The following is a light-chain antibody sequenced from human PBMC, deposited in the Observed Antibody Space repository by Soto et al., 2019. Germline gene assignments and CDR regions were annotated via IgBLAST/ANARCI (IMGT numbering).Light chain of an antibody. V-gene: IGKV1-8*01. CDR3: QQSYSTPPWT. Sequence: AIRMTQSPSSFSASTGDRVTITCRASQGISSYLAWYRQKPGKAPKLLIYAASTLQSGVPSRFSGSGSGTDFTLTISSLQPEDFATYFCQQSYSTPPWTFGQGTKMDI. J-gene: IGKJ1*01. CDR1: QGISSY. CDR2: AAS.